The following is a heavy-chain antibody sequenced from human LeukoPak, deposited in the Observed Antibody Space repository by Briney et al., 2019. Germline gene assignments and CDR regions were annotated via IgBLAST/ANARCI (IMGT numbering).Heavy chain of an antibody. D-gene: IGHD4/OR15-4a*01. Sequence: SGTLSLTCTVSGGSISTYYWSWIRQSPGKGLEWIGYIYFSGATNYNPSLKSRVTTSVDTSKNQFSLKLSSVTAADTAVYYCAREDPQTKVPEGLDVWGQGTTVTVSS. CDR1: GGSISTYY. V-gene: IGHV4-59*01. J-gene: IGHJ6*02. CDR2: IYFSGAT. CDR3: AREDPQTKVPEGLDV.